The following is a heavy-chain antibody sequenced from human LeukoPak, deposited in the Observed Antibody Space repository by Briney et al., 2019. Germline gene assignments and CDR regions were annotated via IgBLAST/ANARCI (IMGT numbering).Heavy chain of an antibody. CDR1: GFTFSSYS. CDR2: ISSSSGNI. D-gene: IGHD2-21*02. Sequence: GGSLRLSCAASGFTFSSYSMNWVRQAPGKGLEWVSYISSSSGNIYYADSVKGRFTISRDNAKNSLYLQMNSLKTEDTAVYYCTTRTTILCGGDCYSWGQGTLVTVSS. J-gene: IGHJ4*02. CDR3: TTRTTILCGGDCYS. V-gene: IGHV3-48*04.